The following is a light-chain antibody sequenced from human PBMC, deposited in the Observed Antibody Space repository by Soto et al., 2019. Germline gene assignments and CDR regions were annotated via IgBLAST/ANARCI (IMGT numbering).Light chain of an antibody. Sequence: EIVLTQSPGTMSLSPGERATLACRASQSVSSNYLAGYQQKPGQAPRFLIYGASTRATGIPDRFSGSGSGTDFTLTISRLEPEDVAVYYCQQYGSSVFTFGPGKKVDLQ. J-gene: IGKJ3*01. CDR3: QQYGSSVFT. CDR2: GAS. CDR1: QSVSSNY. V-gene: IGKV3-20*01.